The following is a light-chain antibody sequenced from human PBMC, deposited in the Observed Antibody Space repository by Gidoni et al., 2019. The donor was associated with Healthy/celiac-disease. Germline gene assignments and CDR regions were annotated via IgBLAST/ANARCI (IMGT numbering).Light chain of an antibody. V-gene: IGKV3-11*01. Sequence: SQSVSSYLAWYQQKPGQAPRLLIYDASNRSTGIPARFSGSGSGTDFTLTMSSLEPEDFAVYYCQQRSNWAWTFGQGTKVEIK. CDR1: QSVSSY. J-gene: IGKJ1*01. CDR3: QQRSNWAWT. CDR2: DAS.